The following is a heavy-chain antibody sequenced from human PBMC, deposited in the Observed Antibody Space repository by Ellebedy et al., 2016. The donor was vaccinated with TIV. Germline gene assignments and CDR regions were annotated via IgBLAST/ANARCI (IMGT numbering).Heavy chain of an antibody. CDR3: GGARNFAYFDL. CDR2: INHSGST. Sequence: MPSETLSLTCAVYGGSLSGYYWSWIRQLPGKGLEWIGEINHSGSTNYNPSLKSRVTISVPTSKNQFSLKLSSETAADTAVYYCGGARNFAYFDLWGRGTQVTVSS. V-gene: IGHV4-34*01. CDR1: GGSLSGYY. J-gene: IGHJ2*01.